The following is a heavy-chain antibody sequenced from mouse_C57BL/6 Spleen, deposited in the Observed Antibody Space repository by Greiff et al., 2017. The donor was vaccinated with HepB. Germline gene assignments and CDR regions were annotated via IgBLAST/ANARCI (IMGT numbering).Heavy chain of an antibody. CDR2: IYPSDSET. Sequence: QVQLQQPGAELVRPGSSVKLSCKASGYTFTSYWMDWVKQRPGQGLEWIGNIYPSDSETHYNLKFKDKATLTVDKSSSTAYMQLSSLTSEDSAVYYCARGSSGYRFAYWGQGTLVTVSA. V-gene: IGHV1-61*01. D-gene: IGHD3-2*02. CDR3: ARGSSGYRFAY. J-gene: IGHJ3*01. CDR1: GYTFTSYW.